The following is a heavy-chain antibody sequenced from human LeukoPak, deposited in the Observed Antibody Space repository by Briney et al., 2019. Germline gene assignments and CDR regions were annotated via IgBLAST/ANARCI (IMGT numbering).Heavy chain of an antibody. CDR1: GYTFTSYA. CDR2: ISGYNGNT. D-gene: IGHD6-13*01. Sequence: GASVKVSCKASGYTFTSYAISWVRQAPGQGLEWMGWISGYNGNTIYAQRLQGRVTMTTDTSTTTVCMELRSLRSDDTAVYYCARVELIAAAATADYWGQGTLVTVSS. J-gene: IGHJ4*02. CDR3: ARVELIAAAATADY. V-gene: IGHV1-18*01.